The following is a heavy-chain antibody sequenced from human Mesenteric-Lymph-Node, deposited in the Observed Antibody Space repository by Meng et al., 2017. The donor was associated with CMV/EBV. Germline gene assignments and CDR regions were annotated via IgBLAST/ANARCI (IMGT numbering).Heavy chain of an antibody. J-gene: IGHJ5*02. CDR2: ISPNTGDT. Sequence: QVQLVQSGAEVKKPGASVRVSCKASGYTFIDYSIHWVRQAPGQGLEWMGRISPNTGDTIYEENFQGRVTMTRDTSINTAYMELSSLTSDDTAVYYCGRGQQTFDPWGQGTLVTVSS. D-gene: IGHD1-1*01. CDR3: GRGQQTFDP. V-gene: IGHV1-2*06. CDR1: GYTFIDYS.